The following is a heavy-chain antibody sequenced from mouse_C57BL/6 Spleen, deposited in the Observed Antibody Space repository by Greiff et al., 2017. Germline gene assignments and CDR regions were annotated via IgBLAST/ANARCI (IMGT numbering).Heavy chain of an antibody. V-gene: IGHV1-9*01. D-gene: IGHD2-3*01. J-gene: IGHJ3*01. CDR1: GYTFTGYW. CDR2: ILPGSGST. Sequence: QVQLQQSGAELMKPGASVKLSCKATGYTFTGYWIEWVKQRPGHGLEWIGEILPGSGSTNYNEKFKGKATFTADTSSNTAYMALSSLTTEDAAIYYCARFYDGCAWFAYWGQGTLVTVSA. CDR3: ARFYDGCAWFAY.